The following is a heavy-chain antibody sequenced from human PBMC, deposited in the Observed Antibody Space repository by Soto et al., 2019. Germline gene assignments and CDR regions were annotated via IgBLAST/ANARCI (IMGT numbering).Heavy chain of an antibody. V-gene: IGHV5-51*01. CDR2: IYPGDSDT. J-gene: IGHJ6*02. Sequence: GESLKISCQGSGYSFASYWIGLVRHMPGKDLEWMGIIYPGDSDTRYSPSFQGQVTISADKSLRTAYLQWTSLKASDTALYYCARTRSFTLGFYYDGMDVWGQGTTVTVS. CDR3: ARTRSFTLGFYYDGMDV. CDR1: GYSFASYW. D-gene: IGHD6-6*01.